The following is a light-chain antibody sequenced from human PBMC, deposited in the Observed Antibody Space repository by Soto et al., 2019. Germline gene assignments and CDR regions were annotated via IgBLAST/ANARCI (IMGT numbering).Light chain of an antibody. Sequence: EIVLTQSPATLSLSPGERATLSCRASQSVSSYLAWYQQKPGQAPRLLIYDASNRVTGIPARFRGSGSGTDCTLTISSLEPEDVAVYYCQQRSNWPPTWTVGQGTKVDI. V-gene: IGKV3-11*01. J-gene: IGKJ1*01. CDR3: QQRSNWPPTWT. CDR2: DAS. CDR1: QSVSSY.